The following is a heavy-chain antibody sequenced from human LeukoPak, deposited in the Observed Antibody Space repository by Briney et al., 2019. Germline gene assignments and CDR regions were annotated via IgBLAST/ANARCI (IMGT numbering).Heavy chain of an antibody. CDR1: GFTFTSYA. CDR2: IIGSGGYT. CDR3: GRDFNY. J-gene: IGHJ4*02. Sequence: PGGSLRLSCAASGFTFTSYAMSWVRQAPGKGLEWVSAIIGSGGYTYYADSVKGRFTISRDNSKNSLYLQMNSLRADDTAVYYCGRDFNYWGQGTLVTVAS. V-gene: IGHV3-23*01.